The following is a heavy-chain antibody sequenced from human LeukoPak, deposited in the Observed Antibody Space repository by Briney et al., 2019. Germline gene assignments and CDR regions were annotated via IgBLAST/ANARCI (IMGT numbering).Heavy chain of an antibody. CDR2: INHSGRT. V-gene: IGHV4-34*01. J-gene: IGHJ4*02. Sequence: PSETLSLTCAVYGVSFSGYYWSWIRQPPGKGLEWIGEINHSGRTNYNPSLKSRVTISVDTSKNQFSLKLSSVTAADTAVYYCARGGRDGYNSGDYWGQGTLVTVSS. CDR3: ARGGRDGYNSGDY. CDR1: GVSFSGYY. D-gene: IGHD5-24*01.